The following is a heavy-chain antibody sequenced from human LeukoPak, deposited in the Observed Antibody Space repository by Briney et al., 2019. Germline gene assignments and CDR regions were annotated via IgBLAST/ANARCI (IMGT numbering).Heavy chain of an antibody. V-gene: IGHV4-34*01. Sequence: SETLSLTCAVYGGSFSGYYWSWIRQPPGKGLEWIGEINHSGSTNYNPSLKSRVTISVDTSKNQFSLKLSSVTAADTAVYYCARLPLFVVVTANNWFDPWALGTRVTDSS. J-gene: IGHJ5*02. CDR1: GGSFSGYY. CDR2: INHSGST. D-gene: IGHD2-21*02. CDR3: ARLPLFVVVTANNWFDP.